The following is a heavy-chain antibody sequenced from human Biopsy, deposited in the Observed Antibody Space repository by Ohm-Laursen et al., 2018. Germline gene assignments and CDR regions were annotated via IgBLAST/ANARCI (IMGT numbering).Heavy chain of an antibody. CDR1: GESFNGYY. CDR2: IYYSGTT. V-gene: IGHV4-34*11. D-gene: IGHD3-3*01. CDR3: ARVRGGFLEWFDY. J-gene: IGHJ5*01. Sequence: GTLSLTCAVYGESFNGYYWSWLRQPPGKGLEWIASIYYSGTTNKNPSLKSRVTISVDTSKRQFSFESSSVTAADTAIYFCARVRGGFLEWFDYWGQGTLITVSS.